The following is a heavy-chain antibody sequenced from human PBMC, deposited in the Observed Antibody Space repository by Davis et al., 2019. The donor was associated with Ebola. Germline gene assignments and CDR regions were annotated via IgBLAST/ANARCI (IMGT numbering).Heavy chain of an antibody. J-gene: IGHJ4*02. CDR1: GYSLTELS. CDR3: ATSPGYNHGCDD. CDR2: FDPEDGKT. V-gene: IGHV1-24*01. Sequence: ASVKVSCKVSGYSLTELSMHWVRQTPGKGLEWLGGFDPEDGKTVSAQNFQGRVTMTEDPSTDTAYMELRSLSSEDTAVYYCATSPGYNHGCDDWGQGTLVTVSS. D-gene: IGHD5-18*01.